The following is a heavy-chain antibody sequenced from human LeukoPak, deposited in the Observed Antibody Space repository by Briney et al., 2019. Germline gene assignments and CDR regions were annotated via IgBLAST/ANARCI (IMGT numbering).Heavy chain of an antibody. CDR1: VYTFTSYY. V-gene: IGHV1-46*01. J-gene: IGHJ5*02. CDR3: ARALSGSYDWFDP. D-gene: IGHD1-26*01. CDR2: ISPGGGST. Sequence: ASVKVSCKASVYTFTSYYMHWVRQAPGQGLEWMGIISPGGGSTTYAQKFQGRLTMTRDTSTSTVYVELSSLRSEDTAVYYCARALSGSYDWFDPWGQGTLVTVSS.